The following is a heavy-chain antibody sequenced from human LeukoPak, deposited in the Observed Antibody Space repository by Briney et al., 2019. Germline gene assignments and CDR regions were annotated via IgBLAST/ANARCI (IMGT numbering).Heavy chain of an antibody. V-gene: IGHV3-66*03. J-gene: IGHJ4*02. CDR1: GFTVSSNY. CDR2: INARGFIT. CDR3: ARDRGGVEFEY. D-gene: IGHD3-16*01. Sequence: GGSLRLSCAASGFTVSSNYMSWVRQAPGKGLEWVSAINARGFITYYADSVKGRFTISRDNSNNTLYLQMNSLRAEDTAVYYCARDRGGVEFEYWGQGTLVTVSS.